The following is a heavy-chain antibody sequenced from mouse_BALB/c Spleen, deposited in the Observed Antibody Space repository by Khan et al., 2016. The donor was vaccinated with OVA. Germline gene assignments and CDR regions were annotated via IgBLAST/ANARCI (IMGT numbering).Heavy chain of an antibody. V-gene: IGHV1-18*01. J-gene: IGHJ3*01. D-gene: IGHD1-1*01. CDR3: ARSNYYGSNSWFAY. CDR1: GYSFTDYT. Sequence: VRLQQSGPELVKPGASMKISCKASGYSFTDYTMNWVKQSHGKNLEWIGLINPYNGFTSYNQKFKGKATLTVDKSSSTAYMELLSLTSEDSAVYYCARSNYYGSNSWFAYWGQGTLVTVSA. CDR2: INPYNGFT.